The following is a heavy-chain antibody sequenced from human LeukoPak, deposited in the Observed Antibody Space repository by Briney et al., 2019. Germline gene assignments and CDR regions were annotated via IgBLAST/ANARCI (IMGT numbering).Heavy chain of an antibody. J-gene: IGHJ5*02. CDR2: INPSSGGT. CDR3: ARDAGGPYINSSEWFDP. CDR1: GYTFTGYY. D-gene: IGHD6-6*01. V-gene: IGHV1-2*02. Sequence: GASVKVSCKASGYTFTGYYMHWVRQAPGQGLEWMGWINPSSGGTNYAQKFQGRVTMTRDMSTSTVYMELSSLRSEDTAVYYCARDAGGPYINSSEWFDPWGQGTLVTVSS.